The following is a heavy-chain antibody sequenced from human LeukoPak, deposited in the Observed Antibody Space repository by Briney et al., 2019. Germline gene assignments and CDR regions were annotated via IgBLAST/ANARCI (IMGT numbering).Heavy chain of an antibody. CDR2: ILYDGSSK. D-gene: IGHD1-20*01. Sequence: GGSLRLSCAASGFTFSNYVMHWVRQAPGKGLEWVVVILYDGSSKYYADSVKGRFTISRDNSENRLYVQMNSLRTEDTAVYYCAREITGTYYFDYWGQGTLVTVSS. CDR3: AREITGTYYFDY. V-gene: IGHV3-30*01. J-gene: IGHJ4*02. CDR1: GFTFSNYV.